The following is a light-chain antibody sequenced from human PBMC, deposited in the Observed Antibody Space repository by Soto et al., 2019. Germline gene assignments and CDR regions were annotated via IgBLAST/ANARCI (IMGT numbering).Light chain of an antibody. Sequence: SVLTQPASLSWSPRQSIALSFPGGRTEVYGFDYVSWYQQHPGQAPQLIIYDVYNRPSGVSHRFSGSKSGDTASLTISGLQAEDEAYYYCTSYLSSTPFYVFGTGTKVTVL. V-gene: IGLV2-14*03. CDR3: TSYLSSTPFYV. CDR2: DVY. CDR1: RTEVYGFDY. J-gene: IGLJ1*01.